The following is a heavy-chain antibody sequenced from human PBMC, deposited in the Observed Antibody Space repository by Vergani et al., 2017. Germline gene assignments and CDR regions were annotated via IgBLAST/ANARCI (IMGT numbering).Heavy chain of an antibody. D-gene: IGHD3-10*01. CDR2: IYYSGST. Sequence: QLQLQESGPGLVKPSETLSLTCTVSGGSISSSSYYWGWIRQPPGKGLEWIGSIYYSGSTYYNPSLKSRVTISVETSKNQFSLKLSSVTAADTAVYYCARGSTMVRGNYYYYMDVWGKGTTVTVSS. CDR1: GGSISSSSYY. V-gene: IGHV4-39*07. J-gene: IGHJ6*03. CDR3: ARGSTMVRGNYYYYMDV.